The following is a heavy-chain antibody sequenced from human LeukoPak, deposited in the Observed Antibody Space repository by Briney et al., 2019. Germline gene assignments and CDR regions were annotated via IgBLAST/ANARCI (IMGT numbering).Heavy chain of an antibody. CDR2: ISAYNGNT. Sequence: ASVKVSCKASGYTFTSYGISWVRQPPGQGLEWMGWISAYNGNTNYAQKLQGRVTMTTDTSTSTAYMELRSLRSDDTAVYYCARGLISPGYYYYYYGMDVWGKGTTVTVSS. CDR1: GYTFTSYG. V-gene: IGHV1-18*04. CDR3: ARGLISPGYYYYYYGMDV. J-gene: IGHJ6*04. D-gene: IGHD2-15*01.